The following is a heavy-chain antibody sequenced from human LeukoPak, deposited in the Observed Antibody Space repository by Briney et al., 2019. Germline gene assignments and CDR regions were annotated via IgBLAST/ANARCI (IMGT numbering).Heavy chain of an antibody. CDR2: IYYSGST. CDR3: ARDSRYYGSGSYYGSNWFDP. J-gene: IGHJ5*02. D-gene: IGHD3-10*01. Sequence: KPSETLSLTCAVYGGSFSGYYWSWIRQPPGKGLEWIGYIYYSGSTNYNPSLKSLVTLSVDTSKNQFFLKLSSVTADDTAVYYCARDSRYYGSGSYYGSNWFDPWGQGTLVTVST. V-gene: IGHV4-59*01. CDR1: GGSFSGYY.